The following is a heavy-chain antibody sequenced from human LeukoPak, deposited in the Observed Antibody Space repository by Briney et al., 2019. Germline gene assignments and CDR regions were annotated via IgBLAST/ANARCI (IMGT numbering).Heavy chain of an antibody. J-gene: IGHJ4*02. CDR3: ARSTGYCSGGSCYNGVGY. D-gene: IGHD2-15*01. Sequence: GGSLRLSCAASGFTFSSYEMNWVRQAPGKGLEWVSYISSSGSTIYYADSVKGRFTISRDNAKNSLYLQMNSLRAEDMAVYYCARSTGYCSGGSCYNGVGYWGQGTLVTVSS. CDR1: GFTFSSYE. V-gene: IGHV3-48*03. CDR2: ISSSGSTI.